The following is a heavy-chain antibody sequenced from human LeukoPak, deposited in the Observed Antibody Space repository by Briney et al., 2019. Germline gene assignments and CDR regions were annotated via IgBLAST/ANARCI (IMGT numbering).Heavy chain of an antibody. V-gene: IGHV4-30-2*01. CDR3: ARGGLLWFGELYAFDI. CDR1: GGSISSGGYS. J-gene: IGHJ3*02. CDR2: IYHSGST. D-gene: IGHD3-10*01. Sequence: SETLSLTCAVSGGSISSGGYSWSWIRQPPGKGLEWIGYIYHSGSTYYNPSLKSRVTISVDRSKNQFSLKLSSMTAADTAVYYCARGGLLWFGELYAFDIWGQGTMVTVSS.